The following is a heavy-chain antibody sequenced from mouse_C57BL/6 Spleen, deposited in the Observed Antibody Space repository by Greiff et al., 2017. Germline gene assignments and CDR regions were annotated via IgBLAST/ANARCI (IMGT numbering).Heavy chain of an antibody. CDR3: ARHEEAHYYGSSYYYFDY. V-gene: IGHV1-62-2*01. Sequence: QVQLQQSGAELVKPGASVKLSCKASGYTFTEYTIHWVKQRSGQGLEWIGWFYPGSGSIKYNEKFKDKATLTADKSSSTVYMELSRLTSEDSAVYFCARHEEAHYYGSSYYYFDYWGQGTTLTVSS. CDR2: FYPGSGSI. CDR1: GYTFTEYT. D-gene: IGHD1-1*01. J-gene: IGHJ2*01.